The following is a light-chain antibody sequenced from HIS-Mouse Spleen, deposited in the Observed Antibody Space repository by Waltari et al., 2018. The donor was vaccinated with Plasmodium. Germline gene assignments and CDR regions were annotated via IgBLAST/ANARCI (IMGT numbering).Light chain of an antibody. V-gene: IGLV5-37*01. Sequence: QPVLTQPPSSSASPGESARLTCTLLSDINVGSYNIYWYQQKPGSPPWYLLYYYSDSDKGQGSGVPSRFSGSIDASANPGILLISGLQSEDEADYYCMIWPSNASGVFDGGTKLTVL. J-gene: IGLJ3*02. CDR2: YYSDSDK. CDR1: SDINVGSYN. CDR3: MIWPSNASGV.